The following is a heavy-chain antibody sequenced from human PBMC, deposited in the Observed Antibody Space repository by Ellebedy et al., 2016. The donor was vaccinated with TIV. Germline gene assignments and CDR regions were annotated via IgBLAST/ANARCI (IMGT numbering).Heavy chain of an antibody. Sequence: SETLSLTCTVSGGSISSGGYYWSWIRQHPGKGLEWIGHIYYSGGTYYNPSLKSRVTISVDTSKNQFSLKLSSVTAADTAVYYCATQGWFGELLRWDYWGQGTLVTVSS. CDR1: GGSISSGGYY. CDR2: IYYSGGT. J-gene: IGHJ4*02. V-gene: IGHV4-31*03. D-gene: IGHD3-10*01. CDR3: ATQGWFGELLRWDY.